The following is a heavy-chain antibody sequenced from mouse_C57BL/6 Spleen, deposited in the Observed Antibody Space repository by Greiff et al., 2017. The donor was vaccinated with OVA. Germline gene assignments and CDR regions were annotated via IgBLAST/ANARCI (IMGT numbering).Heavy chain of an antibody. Sequence: QVQLQQSGPELVKPGASVKISCKASGYAFSSSWMNWVKQRPGKGLEWIGRIYPGDGDTNYNGKFKGKATLTADKSSSTAYMQLSSLTSDDSAVYFCARELWFAYWGQGTLVTVSA. CDR1: GYAFSSSW. V-gene: IGHV1-82*01. CDR2: IYPGDGDT. D-gene: IGHD1-3*01. CDR3: ARELWFAY. J-gene: IGHJ3*01.